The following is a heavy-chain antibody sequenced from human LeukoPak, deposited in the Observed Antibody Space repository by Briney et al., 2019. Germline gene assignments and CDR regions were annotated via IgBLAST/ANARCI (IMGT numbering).Heavy chain of an antibody. D-gene: IGHD3-3*01. CDR1: GFTFSAHW. V-gene: IGHV3-7*05. J-gene: IGHJ4*02. CDR3: ARDHYTSELVFDY. CDR2: INRGGSDK. Sequence: GRSLRLSCAASGFTFSAHWMSWVRQAPGEGLEWVAHINRGGSDKYYVDSVNGRFTVSRDNAKNSLYLEMNSLGAGDTVVYYCARDHYTSELVFDYWGQGTLVSVSS.